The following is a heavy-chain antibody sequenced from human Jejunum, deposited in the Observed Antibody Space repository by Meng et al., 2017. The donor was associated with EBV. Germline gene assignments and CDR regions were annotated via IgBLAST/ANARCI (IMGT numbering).Heavy chain of an antibody. CDR3: ARGRVWGSYQDY. J-gene: IGHJ4*02. CDR2: MNPNSGNT. D-gene: IGHD3-16*02. Sequence: HVQLVQAGAGVKKPGASVKVSCKAFGYTFTSYDINWVRQAPGQGLELMGWMNPNSGNTGYAQKFQVRVTMTRNTSISTAYMELSSLRSEDTAVYYCARGRVWGSYQDYWGQGTLVTVSS. CDR1: GYTFTSYD. V-gene: IGHV1-8*01.